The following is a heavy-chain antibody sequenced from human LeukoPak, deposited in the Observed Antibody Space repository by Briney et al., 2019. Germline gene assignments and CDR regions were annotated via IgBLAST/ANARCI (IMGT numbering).Heavy chain of an antibody. CDR2: IKKDGSET. CDR1: EFTLRSYW. V-gene: IGHV3-7*01. Sequence: GRSLRLSCAASEFTLRSYWVEWVRQAQGKGLGWVATIKKDGSETYYVDSVKGRFTISRHNARNPVYLQMNSLRAETPAVYYCTRDAVGYNNFYFMDVWGKGTTVIVSS. J-gene: IGHJ6*03. D-gene: IGHD1-14*01. CDR3: TRDAVGYNNFYFMDV.